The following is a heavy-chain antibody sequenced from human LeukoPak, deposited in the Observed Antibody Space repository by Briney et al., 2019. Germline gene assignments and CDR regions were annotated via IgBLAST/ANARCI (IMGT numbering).Heavy chain of an antibody. V-gene: IGHV4-34*01. CDR1: GGSFSGYY. Sequence: SETLSLTCAVYGGSFSGYYWSWIRQPPGKGLEWIGEINHSGSTNYNPSLKSRVTISVDTSKNQFSLKLSSVTAADTAVYYCARLMPRSSYGYGSPGYFDYWGQGTLVTVSS. CDR3: ARLMPRSSYGYGSPGYFDY. D-gene: IGHD5-18*01. J-gene: IGHJ4*02. CDR2: INHSGST.